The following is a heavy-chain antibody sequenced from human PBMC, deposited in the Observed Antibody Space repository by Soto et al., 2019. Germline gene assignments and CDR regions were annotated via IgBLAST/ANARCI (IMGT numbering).Heavy chain of an antibody. J-gene: IGHJ6*02. CDR1: GGSISSSSYY. CDR2: IYYSGST. CDR3: ARTYYDFWSGYYTPYYYNYGMDV. D-gene: IGHD3-3*01. Sequence: PSETLSLTCTVSGGSISSSSYYWGWIRQPPGKGLEWIGSIYYSGSTYYNPSLKSRVTISVDTSKNQFSLQLSSVTAADTAVYYCARTYYDFWSGYYTPYYYNYGMDVWGQGTTVTVS. V-gene: IGHV4-39*01.